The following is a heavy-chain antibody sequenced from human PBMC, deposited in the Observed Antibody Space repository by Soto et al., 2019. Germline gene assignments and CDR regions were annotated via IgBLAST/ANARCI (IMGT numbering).Heavy chain of an antibody. CDR3: AKAQYYDILTGYLDY. J-gene: IGHJ4*02. D-gene: IGHD3-9*01. Sequence: GALRLSCAASGFTFSSYAMSWVRQAPGKGLEWVSAISGSGGSTYYADSVKGRFTISRDNSKNTLYLQMNSLRAEDTAVYYCAKAQYYDILTGYLDYWGQGTLVTVSS. V-gene: IGHV3-23*01. CDR2: ISGSGGST. CDR1: GFTFSSYA.